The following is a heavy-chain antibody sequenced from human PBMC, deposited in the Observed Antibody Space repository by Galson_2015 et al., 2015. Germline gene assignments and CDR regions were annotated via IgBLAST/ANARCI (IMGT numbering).Heavy chain of an antibody. V-gene: IGHV3-23*01. Sequence: SLRLSCAASGFTFSSYAMSWVRQAPGKGLAWVSAISGSGGITYYADSVKGRFTISRDNSKNALYLQMNSLRAEDTAVYYCAKDWEDYYDSSGYYRPDDYWGRGTLVTVSS. CDR1: GFTFSSYA. CDR3: AKDWEDYYDSSGYYRPDDY. CDR2: ISGSGGIT. D-gene: IGHD3-22*01. J-gene: IGHJ4*01.